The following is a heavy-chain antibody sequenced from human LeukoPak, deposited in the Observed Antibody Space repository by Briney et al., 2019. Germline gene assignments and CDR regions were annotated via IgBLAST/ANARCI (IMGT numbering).Heavy chain of an antibody. Sequence: GGSLRLSCAASGFTFSDYYMSWIRQAPGKGLEWVSYISSSGSTIYYADSVKGRFTISRDNAKNSLYLQMNSLRAEDTAVYYCARDRYSSGWFREACDAFDIWGQGTMVTVSS. CDR1: GFTFSDYY. J-gene: IGHJ3*02. V-gene: IGHV3-11*04. D-gene: IGHD6-19*01. CDR2: ISSSGSTI. CDR3: ARDRYSSGWFREACDAFDI.